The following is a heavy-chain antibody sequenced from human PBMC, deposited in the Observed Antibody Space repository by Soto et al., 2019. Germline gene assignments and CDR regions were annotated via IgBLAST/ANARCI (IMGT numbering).Heavy chain of an antibody. Sequence: GGSLRLSCAASGFTVSSNYMSWVRQAPGKGLEWVSVIYTGGSTYYADSVKGRFTISRDNSKNTLYLQMNSLRAEDTAVYYCARDPRYDFWSGYYYYGMDVWGQGTTVTVSS. CDR2: IYTGGST. D-gene: IGHD3-3*01. CDR1: GFTVSSNY. V-gene: IGHV3-66*01. CDR3: ARDPRYDFWSGYYYYGMDV. J-gene: IGHJ6*02.